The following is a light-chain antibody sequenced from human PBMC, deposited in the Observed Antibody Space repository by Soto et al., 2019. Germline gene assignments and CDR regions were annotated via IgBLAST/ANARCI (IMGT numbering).Light chain of an antibody. CDR1: SSDVGSYNL. J-gene: IGLJ1*01. CDR3: CSYAGSSTYV. CDR2: EVS. Sequence: LTQPASVSGSPGQSITISCTGTSSDVGSYNLVSWYQQHPGKAPKLMIYEVSKRPSGVSNRFSGSKSGNTASLTISGLQAEDEADYYCCSYAGSSTYVFGTGTRSPS. V-gene: IGLV2-23*02.